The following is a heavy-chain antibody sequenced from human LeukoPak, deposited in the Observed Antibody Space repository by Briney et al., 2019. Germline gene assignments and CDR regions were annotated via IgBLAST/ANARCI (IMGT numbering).Heavy chain of an antibody. CDR2: ISWNSGSI. CDR3: AKDSRSSTCCYQD. J-gene: IGHJ4*02. CDR1: GFTFDDYA. Sequence: PGRSLRLSRAASGFTFDDYAMHWVRQAPGKGLEWVSGISWNSGSIGYADSVKGRFTISRDNAKNSLYLQMNSLTTEDTALYYCAKDSRSSTCCYQDWGQGTLVTVSS. D-gene: IGHD2-2*01. V-gene: IGHV3-9*01.